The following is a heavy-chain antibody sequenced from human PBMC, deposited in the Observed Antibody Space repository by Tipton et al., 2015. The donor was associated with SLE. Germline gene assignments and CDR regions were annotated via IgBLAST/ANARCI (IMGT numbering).Heavy chain of an antibody. CDR1: GDSINSPDFY. J-gene: IGHJ3*02. CDR2: VNLNQRT. CDR3: ASRKYDTDFEI. Sequence: TLSLTCTVSGDSINSPDFYWSWIRQPAGQGLEWIGRVNLNQRTNYSPSLKNRVTVSLDTSKKQFSLTLRSVTTADTAVYYCASRKYDTDFEIWGQGTMVIVSS. V-gene: IGHV4-61*02. D-gene: IGHD3-22*01.